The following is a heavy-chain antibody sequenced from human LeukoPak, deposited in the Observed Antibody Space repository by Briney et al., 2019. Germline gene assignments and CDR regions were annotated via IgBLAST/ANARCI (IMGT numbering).Heavy chain of an antibody. V-gene: IGHV4-34*01. J-gene: IGHJ4*02. CDR3: ARDGSSSPALGY. CDR1: GGSFSGYY. D-gene: IGHD6-6*01. CDR2: INHSGST. Sequence: PSETLSLTCAVYGGSFSGYYWSWIRQPPGKGLEWIGEINHSGSTNYNPSLKSRVTISVDTSKNQFSLKLSSVTAADTAVYYCARDGSSSPALGYWGQGTLVTVSS.